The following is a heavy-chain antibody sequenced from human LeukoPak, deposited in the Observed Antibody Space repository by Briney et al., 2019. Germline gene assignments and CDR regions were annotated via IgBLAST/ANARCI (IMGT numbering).Heavy chain of an antibody. CDR1: GFTFSSYA. J-gene: IGHJ4*02. Sequence: GGSLRLSCAASGFTFSSYAMHWVRQAPGKGLEYVSAISSNGGSTYYANSVKGGFTISRDNSKNTLYLQMGSLRAEDMAVYYCARGILTGQYYFDYWGQGTLVTVSS. V-gene: IGHV3-64*01. CDR2: ISSNGGST. D-gene: IGHD3-9*01. CDR3: ARGILTGQYYFDY.